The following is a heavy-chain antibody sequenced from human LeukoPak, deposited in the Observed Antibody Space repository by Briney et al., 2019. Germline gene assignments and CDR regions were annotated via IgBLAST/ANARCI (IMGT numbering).Heavy chain of an antibody. CDR3: VRGAGSYGDWDY. V-gene: IGHV3-30*02. CDR1: GFTFSSYG. CDR2: IRYDGSNK. D-gene: IGHD1-26*01. J-gene: IGHJ4*02. Sequence: GGSLRLSCAASGFTFSSYGMHWVRQAPGKGLEWVAFIRYDGSNKYYADSVKGRFTISRDNSKNTLYLQMNSLRAENTAVYYCVRGAGSYGDWDYWGQGTLVTVPS.